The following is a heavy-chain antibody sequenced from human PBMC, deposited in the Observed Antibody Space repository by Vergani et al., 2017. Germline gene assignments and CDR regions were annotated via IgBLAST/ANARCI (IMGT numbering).Heavy chain of an antibody. J-gene: IGHJ4*02. CDR3: ARGLWDCTHIRCSPPSY. Sequence: EVQLVESGGGLVKPGGSLRLSCAASGFSFSSYSMNWVRQAPGKGLEWVASISGSSSYVFYRDSVGGRFTITRDNAKKSVYLQMNSLRAEDTAMYFCARGLWDCTHIRCSPPSYWGQGTQVTVSS. CDR1: GFSFSSYS. D-gene: IGHD2-8*01. CDR2: ISGSSSYV. V-gene: IGHV3-21*02.